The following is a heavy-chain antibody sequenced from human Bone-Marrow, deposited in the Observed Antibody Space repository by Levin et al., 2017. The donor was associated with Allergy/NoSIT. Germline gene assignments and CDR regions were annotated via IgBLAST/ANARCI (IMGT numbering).Heavy chain of an antibody. CDR1: GFTFSSYA. Sequence: QTGGSLRLSCAASGFTFSSYAMHWVRQAPGKGLEWVAVISYDGSNKYYADSVKGRFTISRDNSKNTLYLQMNSLRAEDTAVYYCALGKTTVKSGYYFDYWGQGTLVTVSS. CDR2: ISYDGSNK. CDR3: ALGKTTVKSGYYFDY. V-gene: IGHV3-30*04. D-gene: IGHD4-11*01. J-gene: IGHJ4*02.